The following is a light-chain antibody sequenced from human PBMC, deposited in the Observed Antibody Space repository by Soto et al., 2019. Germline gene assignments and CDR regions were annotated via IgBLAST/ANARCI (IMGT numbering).Light chain of an antibody. CDR1: QSITGN. Sequence: EIVMTQSPATLSVSPGERATLSCRASQSITGNLTWYQQKPGQAPRLLIYDASTRATGIPARFSGSGSGTDFTLTISSLQPEDIATYYCQQANSFPLTFGGGTKVEIK. V-gene: IGKV3-15*01. J-gene: IGKJ4*01. CDR2: DAS. CDR3: QQANSFPLT.